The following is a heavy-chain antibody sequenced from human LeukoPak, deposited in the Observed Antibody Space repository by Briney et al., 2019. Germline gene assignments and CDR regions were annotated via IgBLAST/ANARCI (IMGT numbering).Heavy chain of an antibody. CDR3: AREDDFWSGYFDY. D-gene: IGHD3-3*01. CDR1: GFTVSSNY. CDR2: IYSGGST. Sequence: GGSLRLSCAASGFTVSSNYMSWVRQAPGKGLEWVSVIYSGGSTYYADSAKGRFTISRDNSKNTLYLQMNSLRAEDTAVYYCAREDDFWSGYFDYWGQGTLVTVSS. J-gene: IGHJ4*02. V-gene: IGHV3-53*01.